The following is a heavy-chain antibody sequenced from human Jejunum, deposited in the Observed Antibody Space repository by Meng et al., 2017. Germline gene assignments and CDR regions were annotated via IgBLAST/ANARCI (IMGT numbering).Heavy chain of an antibody. CDR3: AKDRSSASSYALDY. D-gene: IGHD2-2*01. J-gene: IGHJ4*02. CDR1: GFTFSTYA. Sequence: GESLKISCAASGFTFSTYAMSWVRQAPGKGLEWVSSIHGSSDTTYYADSVKGRFTISRDKSKNTLSLQMNGLGADDTAVYYCAKDRSSASSYALDYWGQGILVTVSS. V-gene: IGHV3-23*01. CDR2: IHGSSDTT.